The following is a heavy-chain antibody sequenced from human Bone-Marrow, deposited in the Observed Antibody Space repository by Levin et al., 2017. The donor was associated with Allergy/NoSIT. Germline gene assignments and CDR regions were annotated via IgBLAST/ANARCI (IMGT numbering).Heavy chain of an antibody. V-gene: IGHV1-18*01. D-gene: IGHD2-15*01. CDR3: ARRGLSCSGDSCYSGV. J-gene: IGHJ4*02. Sequence: ASVKVSCETSAHTFSDFGFNWVRQAPGQGLEYMGWINAFNGNTHYAQNFQGRIAMTLDTSASTTFMELKSLGSHDTAVYFCARRGLSCSGDSCYSGVWGQGTLVTVSS. CDR1: AHTFSDFG. CDR2: INAFNGNT.